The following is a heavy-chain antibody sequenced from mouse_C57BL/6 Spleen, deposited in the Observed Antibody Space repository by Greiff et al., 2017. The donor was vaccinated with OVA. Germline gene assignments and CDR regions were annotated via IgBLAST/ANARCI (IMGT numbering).Heavy chain of an antibody. CDR1: GYSITSGYY. Sequence: EVKLVESGPGLVKPSQSLSLTCSVTGYSITSGYYWNWIRQFPGNQLEWMGYISYDGSNNYNPSLKNRISITRDTSKNQCFLKLNSVTTEDTATYYCARAGDWFAYWGQGTLVTVAA. J-gene: IGHJ3*01. CDR3: ARAGDWFAY. V-gene: IGHV3-6*01. CDR2: ISYDGSN.